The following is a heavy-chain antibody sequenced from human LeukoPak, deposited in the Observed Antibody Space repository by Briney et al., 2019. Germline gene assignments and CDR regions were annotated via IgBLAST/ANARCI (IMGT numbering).Heavy chain of an antibody. CDR2: ISGRGHTT. J-gene: IGHJ4*02. D-gene: IGHD3-9*01. Sequence: GATLRLSGAASGFIFRNYDMRWVGQAPGKGLEWVSDISGRGHTTYYADSVNGRFTLSTDNSNNTLYVEINTLRAEDTAVYYCAKWRDYDILTGYYVSDFWGQGTLFTVSS. CDR3: AKWRDYDILTGYYVSDF. CDR1: GFIFRNYD. V-gene: IGHV3-23*01.